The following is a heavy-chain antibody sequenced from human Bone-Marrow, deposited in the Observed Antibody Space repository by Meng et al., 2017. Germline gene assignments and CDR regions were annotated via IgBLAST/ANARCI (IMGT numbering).Heavy chain of an antibody. D-gene: IGHD6-19*01. J-gene: IGHJ5*02. CDR1: GGSISTSGSY. CDR3: VRSSAWVRTGFDP. CDR2: IGHSGFT. Sequence: QVQLQESGPGRGRPAEARARTGRGSGGSISTSGSYWGGIRQPPGKGLEWIGSIGHSGFTYYTPSLKSRVTVSIDTSRNQFSLWLTSVTAADTAVYYCVRSSAWVRTGFDPWGQGTLVTVSS. V-gene: IGHV4-39*01.